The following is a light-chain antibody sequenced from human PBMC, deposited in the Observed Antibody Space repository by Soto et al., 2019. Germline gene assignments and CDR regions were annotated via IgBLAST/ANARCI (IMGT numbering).Light chain of an antibody. CDR2: GAS. CDR1: QSVSSY. V-gene: IGKV3-20*01. CDR3: QQYGGSPFT. Sequence: EIVLTQSPGTLSLSPLEIATLSFMASQSVSSYLAWYQQKPGQAPRLLIYGASSRATGIPDRFSGSGSGTDFTLTISRLEPEDFAVYYCQQYGGSPFTFGPGTKVDIK. J-gene: IGKJ3*01.